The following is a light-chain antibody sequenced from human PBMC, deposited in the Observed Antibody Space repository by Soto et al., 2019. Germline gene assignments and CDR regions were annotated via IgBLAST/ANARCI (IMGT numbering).Light chain of an antibody. Sequence: EIVLTQSPVTLSASPGERATLCCRASQSVSSNLAWYQLKPGQAPXXLXXGASTSATGIPARFSGSGSGTAFTLTISSLQSEEFARYYCQQYNNWPPVYTFGQGTRLEIK. J-gene: IGKJ5*01. CDR3: QQYNNWPPVYT. CDR1: QSVSSN. CDR2: GAS. V-gene: IGKV3-15*01.